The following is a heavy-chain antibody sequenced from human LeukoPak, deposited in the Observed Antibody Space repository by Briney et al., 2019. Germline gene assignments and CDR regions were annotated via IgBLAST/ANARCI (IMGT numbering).Heavy chain of an antibody. V-gene: IGHV1-69*04. CDR1: GGTFSSYA. D-gene: IGHD6-13*01. CDR3: ARAEGIAAAGGIYYFDY. CDR2: IIPILGIA. J-gene: IGHJ4*02. Sequence: ASVKVSCKASGGTFSSYAISWVRQAPGQGLEWMGRIIPILGIANYAQKFQGRVTVTADKSTSTAYMELSSLRSEDTAVYYCARAEGIAAAGGIYYFDYWGQGTLVTVSS.